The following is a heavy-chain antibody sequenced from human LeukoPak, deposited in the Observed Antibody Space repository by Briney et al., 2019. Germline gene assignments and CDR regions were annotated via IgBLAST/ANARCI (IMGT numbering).Heavy chain of an antibody. V-gene: IGHV3-11*01. CDR2: ISSSGSTI. Sequence: GGSLRLSCAASGFTFSDYYMSWIRQAPGKGLEWVSYISSSGSTIYYADSVKGRLTISTDNAKNSMYLQMNILRAQDTAVYYCASSRLVTNTPYYSGQGNPVTVSS. J-gene: IGHJ4*03. D-gene: IGHD3-9*01. CDR3: ASSRLVTNTPYY. CDR1: GFTFSDYY.